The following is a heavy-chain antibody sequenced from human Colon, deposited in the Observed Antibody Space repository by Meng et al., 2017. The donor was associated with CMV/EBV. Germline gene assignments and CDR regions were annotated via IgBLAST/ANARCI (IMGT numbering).Heavy chain of an antibody. D-gene: IGHD6-6*01. CDR2: ISSSSSYI. V-gene: IGHV3-21*01. J-gene: IGHJ4*02. CDR1: GFTFSSYS. Sequence: GESLKISCAASGFTFSSYSMNWVRQAPGKGLEWVSSISSSSSYIYYADSVKGRFTISRDNAKNSLYLQMNSLRAEDTAVYYCAGPIAAHPARDYWGQGTLVTVSS. CDR3: AGPIAAHPARDY.